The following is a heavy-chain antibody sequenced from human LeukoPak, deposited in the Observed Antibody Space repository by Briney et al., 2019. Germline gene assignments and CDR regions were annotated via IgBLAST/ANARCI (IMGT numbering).Heavy chain of an antibody. J-gene: IGHJ4*02. D-gene: IGHD2-15*01. CDR3: VREGGHDY. CDR1: GFTFSSYD. V-gene: IGHV3-21*01. Sequence: PGASLRLSCAASGFTFSSYDMNWVRQAPGKGLEWVSSISRSSTYIFYADSVKGRFTISRDNAKNSLYLQMHSLRAEDTAVYHCVREGGHDYWGQGTLVTV. CDR2: ISRSSTYI.